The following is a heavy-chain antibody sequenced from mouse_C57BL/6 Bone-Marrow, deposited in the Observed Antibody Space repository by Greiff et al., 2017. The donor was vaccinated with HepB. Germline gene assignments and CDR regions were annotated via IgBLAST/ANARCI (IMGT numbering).Heavy chain of an antibody. D-gene: IGHD1-1*01. J-gene: IGHJ4*01. CDR1: GFSLTSYG. CDR2: IWGVGST. V-gene: IGHV2-6*01. Sequence: VQLQESGPGLVAPSQSLSITCTVSGFSLTSYGVDWVRQSPGKGLEWLGVIWGVGSTNYNSALKSRLSISKDNSKSQVFLKMNSLQTDDTAMYYCASARYYGTPYAMDYWGQGTSVTVSS. CDR3: ASARYYGTPYAMDY.